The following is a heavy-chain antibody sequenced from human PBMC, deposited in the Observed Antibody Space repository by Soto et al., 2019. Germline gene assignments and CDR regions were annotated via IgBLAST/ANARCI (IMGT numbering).Heavy chain of an antibody. CDR2: IWHDGSDT. J-gene: IGHJ6*02. Sequence: QVQLVESGGGVAQPGRSLRLSCTASGFSFNTYAMHWVRQAPGKGPEWVAVIWHDGSDTYHADSVRGRFTISRDNSKNTLYLQMNSLRAEDTALYYCAREPRGPDYGMDVWGQGTTVTVSS. D-gene: IGHD3-16*01. V-gene: IGHV3-33*01. CDR3: AREPRGPDYGMDV. CDR1: GFSFNTYA.